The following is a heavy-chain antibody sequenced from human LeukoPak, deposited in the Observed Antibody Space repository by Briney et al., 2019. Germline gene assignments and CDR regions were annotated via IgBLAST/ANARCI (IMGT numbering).Heavy chain of an antibody. CDR3: ARGLYSSGWPIGH. CDR2: IYYSGST. J-gene: IGHJ1*01. V-gene: IGHV4-39*07. CDR1: GGSISSSSYY. D-gene: IGHD6-19*01. Sequence: SETLSLTCTVSGGSISSSSYYWGWIRQPPGKGLEWIGSIYYSGSTNYNPSLKSRVTISVDTSKNQFSLKLSSVTAADTAVYYCARGLYSSGWPIGHWGQGTLVTVSS.